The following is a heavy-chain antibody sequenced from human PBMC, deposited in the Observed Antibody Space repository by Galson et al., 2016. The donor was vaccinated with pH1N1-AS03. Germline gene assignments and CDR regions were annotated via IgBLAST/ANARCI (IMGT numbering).Heavy chain of an antibody. CDR3: ARGDYFGSGTYKPYYAMDV. V-gene: IGHV1-2*02. CDR2: INPNSGGT. Sequence: SVKVSCKASGYTFTEYYMYWVRQAPGRGLEWMGWINPNSGGTKSAQKFQGRVTMTRDTSINTAYMELCSMRSDDTAVYYCARGDYFGSGTYKPYYAMDVWGQGTTVTVSS. J-gene: IGHJ6*02. D-gene: IGHD3-10*01. CDR1: GYTFTEYY.